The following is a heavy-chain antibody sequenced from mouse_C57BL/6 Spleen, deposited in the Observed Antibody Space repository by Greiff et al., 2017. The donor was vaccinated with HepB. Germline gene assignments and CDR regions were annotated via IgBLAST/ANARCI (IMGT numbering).Heavy chain of an antibody. J-gene: IGHJ2*01. CDR2: IYPGSGST. CDR3: ARGIYDYDEGAYFDY. D-gene: IGHD2-4*01. V-gene: IGHV1-55*01. Sequence: VQLQQPGAELVNPGASVKMSCKASGYTFTSYWITWVKQRPGQGLEWIGDIYPGSGSTNYNEKFKIKATLTVDTSSSTAYMQLSSLTSEDSAVYYCARGIYDYDEGAYFDYWGQGTTLTVSS. CDR1: GYTFTSYW.